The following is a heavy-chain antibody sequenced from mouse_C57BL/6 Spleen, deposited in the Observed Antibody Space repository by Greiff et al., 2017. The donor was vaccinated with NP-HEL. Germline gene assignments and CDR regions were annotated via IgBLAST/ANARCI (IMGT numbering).Heavy chain of an antibody. CDR2: IHPNSGST. CDR1: GYTFTSYW. V-gene: IGHV1-64*01. Sequence: QVQLQQPGAELVKPGASVKLSCKASGYTFTSYWMHWVKQRPGQGLEWIGMIHPNSGSTNYNEKFKSKATLTVDKSSSTAYMQLSSLTSEDSAVYYCARGPSDYYGRRYYYAMDYWGQGTSVTVSS. CDR3: ARGPSDYYGRRYYYAMDY. D-gene: IGHD1-1*01. J-gene: IGHJ4*01.